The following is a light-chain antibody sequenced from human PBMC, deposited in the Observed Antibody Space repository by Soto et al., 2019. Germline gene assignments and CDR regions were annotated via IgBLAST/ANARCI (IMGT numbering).Light chain of an antibody. CDR3: LQDYNYPYT. V-gene: IGKV1-6*01. CDR1: QGIRND. CDR2: AAS. J-gene: IGKJ2*01. Sequence: AIQMTQSPSSLSTSVGDRVTITCRASQGIRNDLGWYQQKPGKAPKLLIYAASSLQSGVPSRFSGSGSGTDFTLTISNLQPEDFATYYCLQDYNYPYTFGQGTKLEIK.